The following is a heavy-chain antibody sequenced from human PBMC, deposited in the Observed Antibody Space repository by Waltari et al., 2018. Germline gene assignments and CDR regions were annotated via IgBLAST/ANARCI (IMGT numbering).Heavy chain of an antibody. CDR2: IKQDGSET. D-gene: IGHD6-19*01. CDR3: ASSPGEQWLVQFDY. V-gene: IGHV3-7*01. Sequence: EVQLVESGGGLVQPGGSLRLSCAASGFTFSSYWMSWVRQAPGKGLEWVANIKQDGSETHYVESVKGRFTIHRDNARNSLHLQMFDLRAEDTAVYYCASSPGEQWLVQFDYWGQGSLVTVSS. J-gene: IGHJ4*02. CDR1: GFTFSSYW.